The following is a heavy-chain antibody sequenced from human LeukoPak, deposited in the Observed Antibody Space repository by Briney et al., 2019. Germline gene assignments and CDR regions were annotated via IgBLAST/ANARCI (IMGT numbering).Heavy chain of an antibody. CDR3: AKDGDYNKPLDY. D-gene: IGHD4-11*01. CDR1: GFTFSHYG. CDR2: IWYDGSNK. V-gene: IGHV3-30*02. Sequence: GGSLRLSCAASGFTFSHYGMHWVRQAPGKGLEGVAFIWYDGSNKYYADSVKGGFTISRDNSKNTLYLQMNSLRAEDTAVYFCAKDGDYNKPLDYWGQGTLVTVSS. J-gene: IGHJ4*02.